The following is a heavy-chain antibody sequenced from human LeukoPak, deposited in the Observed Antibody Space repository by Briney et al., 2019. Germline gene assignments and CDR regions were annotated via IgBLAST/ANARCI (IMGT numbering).Heavy chain of an antibody. CDR1: GGSISSGSYY. D-gene: IGHD2-15*01. J-gene: IGHJ4*02. CDR2: IYTSGST. CDR3: ARDQRYCSGGSCYSKPADY. Sequence: SQTLSLTCTVSGGSISSGSYYWSWIRQPAGKGLEWIGCIYTSGSTNYNPSLKSRVTISVDTSKNQFSLKLSSVTAADTAVYYCARDQRYCSGGSCYSKPADYWGQGTLVTVSS. V-gene: IGHV4-61*02.